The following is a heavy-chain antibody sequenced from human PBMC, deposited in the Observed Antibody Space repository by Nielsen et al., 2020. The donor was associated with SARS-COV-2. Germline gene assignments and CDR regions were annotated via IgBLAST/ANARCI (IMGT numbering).Heavy chain of an antibody. V-gene: IGHV3-30*02. CDR2: IKNDGSDE. CDR3: AKENRDFDH. CDR1: GFTFSTYY. Sequence: GESLKTSCVASGFTFSTYYMHWVRQAPGRGLEWVAFIKNDGSDELYGDSVEGRFTISRDNSKNTLYLQMNSLRPEDTAVYYCAKENRDFDHWGQGTLVTVSS. J-gene: IGHJ4*02. D-gene: IGHD1-14*01.